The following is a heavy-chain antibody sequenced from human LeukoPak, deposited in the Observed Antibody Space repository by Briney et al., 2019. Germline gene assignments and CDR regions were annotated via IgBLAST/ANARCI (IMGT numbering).Heavy chain of an antibody. J-gene: IGHJ4*02. CDR1: GGTFSSYA. CDR3: ARTPPGYYDSRGYLYYFDY. V-gene: IGHV1-69*01. CDR2: IIPIFGTA. Sequence: ASVKVSCKASGGTFSSYAISWVRQAPGQGLEWMGGIIPIFGTANYAQKFQGRVTITADESTSTAYMELSSLRSEDTAVYYCARTPPGYYDSRGYLYYFDYWGRGTLVTVSS. D-gene: IGHD3-22*01.